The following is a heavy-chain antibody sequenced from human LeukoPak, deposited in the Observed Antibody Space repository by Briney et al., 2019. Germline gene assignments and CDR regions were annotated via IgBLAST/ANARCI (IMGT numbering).Heavy chain of an antibody. J-gene: IGHJ4*02. D-gene: IGHD3-22*01. Sequence: QSGGSLRLSCAASAFDFSSYAMSWVRQAPGKGLEWVSAISGSGGSTYYAHSVKGRFTISRDNAKNTLYLQMNSLRAEDTAVYYCAKDTYDSSGYYYPYPVYFDYWGKGTLVTVS. CDR2: ISGSGGST. CDR1: AFDFSSYA. CDR3: AKDTYDSSGYYYPYPVYFDY. V-gene: IGHV3-23*01.